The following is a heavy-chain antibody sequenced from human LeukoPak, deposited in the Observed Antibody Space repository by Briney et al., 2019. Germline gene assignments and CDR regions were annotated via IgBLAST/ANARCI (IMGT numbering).Heavy chain of an antibody. CDR2: IWYDGSNK. V-gene: IGHV3-33*01. CDR1: GFTFSSYG. D-gene: IGHD3-9*01. Sequence: PGRSLRLSCAASGFTFSSYGMHWVRQAPGKGLEWVAVIWYDGSNKYYADSVKGRFTISRDNSKNTLYLQMNSLRAEDTAVYYCARDTDFDWLYYWGQGTLVTVSS. CDR3: ARDTDFDWLYY. J-gene: IGHJ4*02.